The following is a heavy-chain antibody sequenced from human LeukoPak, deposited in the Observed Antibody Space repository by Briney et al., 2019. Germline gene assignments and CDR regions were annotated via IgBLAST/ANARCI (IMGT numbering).Heavy chain of an antibody. CDR3: ARERLGYYDRSGLDY. V-gene: IGHV4-59*01. CDR2: IYYSGST. J-gene: IGHJ4*02. D-gene: IGHD3-22*01. CDR1: GGSISSYY. Sequence: SETLTLTCTVSGGSISSYYWNWIRQPPGKGLEWIGYIYYSGSTNYNPSLKSRVTTSVDTSKNQFSLKLSSVTAADTAVYYCARERLGYYDRSGLDYWGQGTLVTVSS.